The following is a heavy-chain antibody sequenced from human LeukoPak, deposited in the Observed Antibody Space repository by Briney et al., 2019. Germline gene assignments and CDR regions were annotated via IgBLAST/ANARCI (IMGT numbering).Heavy chain of an antibody. CDR1: GFTVSSNY. J-gene: IGHJ4*02. Sequence: GGSLRLSCAASGFTVSSNYMSWVRQAPGKGLEWVSVIYSGGSTYYADSVKGRFTISRHNSKNTLYLQMNSLRAEDTAVYYCAKGRPHITMIVVVITSVYFDYWGQGTLVTVSS. CDR3: AKGRPHITMIVVVITSVYFDY. D-gene: IGHD3-22*01. V-gene: IGHV3-53*04. CDR2: IYSGGST.